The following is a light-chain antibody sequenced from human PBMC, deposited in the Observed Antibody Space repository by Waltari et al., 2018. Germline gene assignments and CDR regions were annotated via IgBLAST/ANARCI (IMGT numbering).Light chain of an antibody. CDR1: QRISGY. Sequence: DIQLTQSPSSLSASVGDRVTMTCRASQRISGYLHWYQKKPGKAPKLLIYAATSLESGFPSRFSGSESGTDFTLTITSLHPEDYATYYCQQSYSVPWTFGQGTQVEVK. CDR3: QQSYSVPWT. V-gene: IGKV1-39*01. CDR2: AAT. J-gene: IGKJ1*01.